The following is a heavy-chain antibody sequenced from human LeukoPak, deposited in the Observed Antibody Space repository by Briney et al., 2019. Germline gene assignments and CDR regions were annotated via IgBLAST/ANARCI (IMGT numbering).Heavy chain of an antibody. CDR1: GGSISSSNW. V-gene: IGHV4-4*02. D-gene: IGHD6-19*01. J-gene: IGHJ4*02. CDR2: IYHSGST. Sequence: SETLSLTCAVSGGSISSSNWWSWVRQPPGKGLEWIGEIYHSGSTNYNPSLKSRVTISVDTSKNQFSLKLTSVAAADTAVYYCARDGYNSGYYAYWGQGTLVTVSS. CDR3: ARDGYNSGYYAY.